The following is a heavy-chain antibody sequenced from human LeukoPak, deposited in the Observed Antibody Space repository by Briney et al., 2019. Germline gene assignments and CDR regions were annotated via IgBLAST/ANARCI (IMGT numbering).Heavy chain of an antibody. CDR1: GFTFSTYA. CDR3: ARAEAAGTPDY. J-gene: IGHJ4*02. CDR2: ISYDGSNK. Sequence: PGRSLRLPCAASGFTFSTYAMHWVRQAPGKGLEWVTIISYDGSNKYYADSVKGRFTISRDNSKNTLYLQMTSLRAEDTAVYYCARAEAAGTPDYWGQGTLVTVSS. D-gene: IGHD6-13*01. V-gene: IGHV3-30-3*01.